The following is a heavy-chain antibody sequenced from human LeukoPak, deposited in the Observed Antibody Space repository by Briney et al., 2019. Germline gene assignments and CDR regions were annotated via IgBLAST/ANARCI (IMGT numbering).Heavy chain of an antibody. CDR2: IYPGDSDA. Sequence: GESLQISCKASGSSFTTYWIGWVRQLPGKGLEWMGIIYPGDSDARYNPSFQGQVTISVDTSITTAHLQWSSLKASDTAIYYCAISLGLSDTYWDFWGQGTLVTVTS. J-gene: IGHJ4*02. CDR3: AISLGLSDTYWDF. D-gene: IGHD2-8*02. CDR1: GSSFTTYW. V-gene: IGHV5-51*01.